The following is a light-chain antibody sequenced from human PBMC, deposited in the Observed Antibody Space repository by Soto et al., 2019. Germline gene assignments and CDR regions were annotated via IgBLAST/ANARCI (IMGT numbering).Light chain of an antibody. Sequence: QSALTQPPSASGSPGQSVTIYCTGTSSDVGGYNYVSWYQQHPGKVPKLIIYEVNKRPSGVPDRFSGSKSGNTASLTVSGLQVEDEADYYCTSYAGGNNVFGTGTKLTVL. CDR3: TSYAGGNNV. CDR2: EVN. J-gene: IGLJ1*01. CDR1: SSDVGGYNY. V-gene: IGLV2-8*01.